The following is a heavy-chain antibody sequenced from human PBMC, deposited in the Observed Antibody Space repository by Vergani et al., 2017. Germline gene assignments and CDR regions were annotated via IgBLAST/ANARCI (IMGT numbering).Heavy chain of an antibody. D-gene: IGHD6-6*01. J-gene: IGHJ4*02. V-gene: IGHV4-59*01. CDR1: GGSISSCY. Sequence: QVQLQESGPGLVKPSETLSLTCTVSGGSISSCYWSWIRKPPGKGLGWIGYIYYSGSTNYNHSLKSRVTVSVDTSKNQFHLKLSLVTAEDTAVYYCARELQGSSSRNFDYWGQGTLVTVSS. CDR3: ARELQGSSSRNFDY. CDR2: IYYSGST.